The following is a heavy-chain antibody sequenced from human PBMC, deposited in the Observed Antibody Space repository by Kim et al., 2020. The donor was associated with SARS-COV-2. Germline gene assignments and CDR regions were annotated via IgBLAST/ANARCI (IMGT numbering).Heavy chain of an antibody. CDR1: GFTFSSYW. CDR2: IKQDGSEK. V-gene: IGHV3-7*01. D-gene: IGHD1-26*01. J-gene: IGHJ4*02. CDR3: AKGFRGRFDY. Sequence: GGSLRLSCADSGFTFSSYWMSWVRQAPGKGLEWVANIKQDGSEKYYVDSVKGRFTISRDNGKNSLYLQMNSLRAEDTAVYYCAKGFRGRFDYWGQGTLVTVSS.